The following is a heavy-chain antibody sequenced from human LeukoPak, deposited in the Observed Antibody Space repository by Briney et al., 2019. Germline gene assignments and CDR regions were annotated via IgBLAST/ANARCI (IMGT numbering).Heavy chain of an antibody. Sequence: PGGSLRLSCAASGFIFSNYAMSWVRQAPGKGLEWVSGISPSGGITYYTDSVKGRFTISRDNSKNTQSLQMNSLRAEDTAVYYCAKDDDWGRYKHWGQGTLVTVSS. CDR1: GFIFSNYA. CDR3: AKDDDWGRYKH. CDR2: ISPSGGIT. J-gene: IGHJ1*01. V-gene: IGHV3-23*01. D-gene: IGHD3-16*01.